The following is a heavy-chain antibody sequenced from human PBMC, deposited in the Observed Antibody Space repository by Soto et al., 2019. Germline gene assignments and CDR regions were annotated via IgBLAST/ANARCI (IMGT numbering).Heavy chain of an antibody. Sequence: QVQLVQSGAEVKKPGASVKVSCKASGYTFTTYAIHWVRQAPGQRLEWMGWINAGNGNTKYSQKFQGRVTITRDTSASTAYMELSSLRSEDTAVYYCAMVIGLHYIDYWGQGTLVTVSS. CDR1: GYTFTTYA. CDR2: INAGNGNT. CDR3: AMVIGLHYIDY. V-gene: IGHV1-3*01. J-gene: IGHJ4*02. D-gene: IGHD2-15*01.